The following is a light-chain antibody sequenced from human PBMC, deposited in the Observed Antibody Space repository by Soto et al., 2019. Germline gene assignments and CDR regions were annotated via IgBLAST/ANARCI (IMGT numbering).Light chain of an antibody. Sequence: AIHMTQSPSSLSASVGDRVTITCRASQGIRSELAWYQQKPGKAPNLLIYAAPTLQSGVPSRFSGSGSGTDFTLTISSLQPEDFATYYCLHDYNYPRTFGQGTKVEVK. CDR3: LHDYNYPRT. V-gene: IGKV1-6*01. CDR1: QGIRSE. J-gene: IGKJ1*01. CDR2: AAP.